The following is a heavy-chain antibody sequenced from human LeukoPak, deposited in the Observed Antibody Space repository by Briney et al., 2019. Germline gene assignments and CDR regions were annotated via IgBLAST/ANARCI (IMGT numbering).Heavy chain of an antibody. Sequence: GASVKVSCKASGYTFSNFDINWVRQATGQGLEWMGWVNLKSGYTGYAQKFQGRLTITRDTSINTAYMELSSLRSEDTAVYYCARVDGSPDYWGQGTLVTVSS. D-gene: IGHD2-15*01. CDR2: VNLKSGYT. V-gene: IGHV1-8*03. CDR1: GYTFSNFD. J-gene: IGHJ4*02. CDR3: ARVDGSPDY.